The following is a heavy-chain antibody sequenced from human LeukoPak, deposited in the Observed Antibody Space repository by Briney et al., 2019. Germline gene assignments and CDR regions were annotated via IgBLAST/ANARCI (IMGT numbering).Heavy chain of an antibody. V-gene: IGHV3-48*03. Sequence: PGGSLRLSCAASGFTFSSYEMNWVRQAAGEGLDWVSYISSSGSTIYDADSVKGRFTISRDNAKNSLYLQMNSLRAEDTAVYYCARGTIIAHWGQGTLVTVSS. CDR2: ISSSGSTI. CDR3: ARGTIIAH. D-gene: IGHD2-21*01. J-gene: IGHJ4*02. CDR1: GFTFSSYE.